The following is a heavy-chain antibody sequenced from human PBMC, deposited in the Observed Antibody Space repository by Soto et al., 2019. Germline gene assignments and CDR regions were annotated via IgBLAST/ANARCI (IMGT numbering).Heavy chain of an antibody. Sequence: QVQLVESGGGVVQPGRSLRLSCAASGFTFSSYAMHWVRQAPGKGLEWVAVISYDGSNKYYADSVKGRFTISRDNSKNTLYLQMNRLRAEDTAVYYCARNWFGYWGQGTLVTVSS. J-gene: IGHJ4*02. CDR3: ARNWFGY. CDR1: GFTFSSYA. V-gene: IGHV3-30-3*01. CDR2: ISYDGSNK.